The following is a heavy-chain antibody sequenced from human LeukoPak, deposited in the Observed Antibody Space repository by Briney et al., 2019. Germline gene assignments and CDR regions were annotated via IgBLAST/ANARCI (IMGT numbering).Heavy chain of an antibody. Sequence: PGRSLRLSCAASGFTFSSYGMHWVRQAPGKGLEWVAVIWYDGSNKYYADSVKGRFTISRDNSKNTLYLQMNSLRAEDTAVYYCARETIAVAGRFFDYWGQGTLVTASS. D-gene: IGHD6-19*01. CDR3: ARETIAVAGRFFDY. V-gene: IGHV3-33*01. J-gene: IGHJ4*02. CDR2: IWYDGSNK. CDR1: GFTFSSYG.